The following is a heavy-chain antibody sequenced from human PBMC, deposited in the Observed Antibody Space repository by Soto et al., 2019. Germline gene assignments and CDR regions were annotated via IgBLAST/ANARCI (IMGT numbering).Heavy chain of an antibody. CDR2: ISYDGSNK. Sequence: QVQLVESGGGVVQPGRSLRLSCAASGFTFSSYVMHWVRQAPGKGLEWVAVISYDGSNKYYADSVKGRFTISRDNSKNTLYLQMNSLRAEDTAVYYCARDLPDHPLWFGELPYGMDVWGQGTTVTVSS. D-gene: IGHD3-10*01. CDR1: GFTFSSYV. V-gene: IGHV3-30-3*01. CDR3: ARDLPDHPLWFGELPYGMDV. J-gene: IGHJ6*02.